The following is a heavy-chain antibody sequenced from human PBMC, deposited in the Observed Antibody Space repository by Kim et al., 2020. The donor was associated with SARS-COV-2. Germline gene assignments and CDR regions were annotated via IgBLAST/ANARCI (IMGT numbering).Heavy chain of an antibody. CDR1: GFTFSSYS. D-gene: IGHD2-15*01. J-gene: IGHJ6*02. Sequence: GGSLRLSCAASGFTFSSYSINWVRQAPGKGLEWVSSISSTSTYIYYADSLKGRFTISRDNAQTSLYLQMNSLRSEDTAVYYCARDRGYCSGASCFYYGMDVWGQGTTVTVSS. CDR2: ISSTSTYI. V-gene: IGHV3-21*01. CDR3: ARDRGYCSGASCFYYGMDV.